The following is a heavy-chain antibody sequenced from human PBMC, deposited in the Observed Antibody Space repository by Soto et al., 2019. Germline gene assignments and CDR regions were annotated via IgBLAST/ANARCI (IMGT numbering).Heavy chain of an antibody. Sequence: GGSLRLSCAASGFTFTDYWTHWVRQAPGKGLVWVSRINSDGSRTSYADSVTGRFTISRDNAKNTLYLQMNSLRVEDTALYYCARETYRGFYFDYWCPGTLVTVST. D-gene: IGHD4-4*01. J-gene: IGHJ4*02. CDR3: ARETYRGFYFDY. V-gene: IGHV3-74*01. CDR2: INSDGSRT. CDR1: GFTFTDYW.